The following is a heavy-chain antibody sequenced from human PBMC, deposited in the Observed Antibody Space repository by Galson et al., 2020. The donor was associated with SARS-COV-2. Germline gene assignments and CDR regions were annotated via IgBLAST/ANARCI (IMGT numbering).Heavy chain of an antibody. V-gene: IGHV4-30-4*08. CDR1: GGSIGSGGYQ. CDR3: ARGGWGGYFIDY. CDR2: IFSGGSA. J-gene: IGHJ4*02. D-gene: IGHD3-22*01. Sequence: SETLSLTCSVSGGSIGSGGYQWCWIRQPPGKGLEWIGYIFSGGSAYYNPSLKSRITISVDTSKNRFSLTLNSVTAADTAVYFCARGGWGGYFIDYWGQGALVTVFS.